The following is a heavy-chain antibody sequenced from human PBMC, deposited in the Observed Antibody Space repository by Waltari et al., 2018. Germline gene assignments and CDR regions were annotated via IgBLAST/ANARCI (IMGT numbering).Heavy chain of an antibody. J-gene: IGHJ4*02. V-gene: IGHV4-39*07. CDR1: GGPISTSGHY. CDR3: AKDEYYSNGWYGGLDS. D-gene: IGHD6-19*01. CDR2: IYYSGNT. Sequence: QLQLQESGPGLVKPSETLTLTCNVSGGPISTSGHYWGWIRQPPGKGLEWIGSIYYSGNTYYSPSLKSRITMSVDTSKNQFSLKVTSVTAADTAVYYCAKDEYYSNGWYGGLDSWGQGTLVTVSA.